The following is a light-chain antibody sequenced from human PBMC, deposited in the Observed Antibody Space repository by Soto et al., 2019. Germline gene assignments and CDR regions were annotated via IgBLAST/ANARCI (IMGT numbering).Light chain of an antibody. CDR3: SSYVGYNNLV. V-gene: IGLV2-8*01. CDR1: FNDVGGYNY. J-gene: IGLJ3*02. CDR2: EVY. Sequence: QSALTQPPSASGSPGQSVTISCTGTFNDVGGYNYVSWYQQHPGKAPKVIIYEVYKRPSGVPDRFSGSKSGKTASLTVSGLQAYDEADYYCSSYVGYNNLVFGGGTKVTVL.